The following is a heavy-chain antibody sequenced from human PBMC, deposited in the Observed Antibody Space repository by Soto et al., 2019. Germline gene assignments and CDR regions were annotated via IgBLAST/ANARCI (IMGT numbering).Heavy chain of an antibody. CDR2: ISDSGVNK. Sequence: GGSLRLSCVGSGFTFSSYAMTWVRQAPGKGLEWVSGISDSGVNKYYPSSVKGRFTISRDNSKNTLYLQMDGLRAEDTAVYYCAKDRAVGGHYYMDVWGKGITVTVSS. CDR3: AKDRAVGGHYYMDV. CDR1: GFTFSSYA. D-gene: IGHD1-26*01. V-gene: IGHV3-23*01. J-gene: IGHJ6*03.